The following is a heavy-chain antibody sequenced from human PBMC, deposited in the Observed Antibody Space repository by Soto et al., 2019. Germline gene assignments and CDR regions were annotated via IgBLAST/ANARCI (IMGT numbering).Heavy chain of an antibody. CDR2: IGTAGDT. D-gene: IGHD3-10*01. V-gene: IGHV3-13*01. Sequence: EVQLVESGGGLVQPGGSLRLSCAASGFTFSSYDMHWVRQATGKGLEWVSAIGTAGDTYYPGSVKGRFTISRENAKNSLYLQMNSLRAEDTAVYYCARVSYYGSGSYDYWGQGTLVTVSS. CDR1: GFTFSSYD. J-gene: IGHJ4*02. CDR3: ARVSYYGSGSYDY.